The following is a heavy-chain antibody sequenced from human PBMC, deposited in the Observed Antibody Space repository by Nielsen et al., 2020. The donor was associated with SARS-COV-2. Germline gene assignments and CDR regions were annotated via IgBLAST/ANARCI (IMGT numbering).Heavy chain of an antibody. D-gene: IGHD2-21*01. V-gene: IGHV3-73*01. CDR1: GFIFGDAI. Sequence: GESLKISCAASGFIFGDAIIHWVRQASGKGLEWVGRIRSKTNNYETSYAASVKGRFTISRDESKNMAYLQMSRLKTDDTAVYYCKHYYDMDVWGQGATVTVSS. J-gene: IGHJ6*02. CDR3: KHYYDMDV. CDR2: IRSKTNNYET.